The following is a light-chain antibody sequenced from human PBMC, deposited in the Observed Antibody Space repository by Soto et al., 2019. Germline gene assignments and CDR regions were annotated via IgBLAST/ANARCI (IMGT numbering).Light chain of an antibody. CDR2: AAT. V-gene: IGKV1-39*01. Sequence: DIQMTQSPSSLSSSVGAIVTIICRTSQTISGYLNWYQQKPGKAPKLLIYAATTLQPGVPSRFSGRGSGTEFTLTISSLQPEDFATYHCQQSYTTPRTFGQGTNVEIK. CDR3: QQSYTTPRT. CDR1: QTISGY. J-gene: IGKJ2*01.